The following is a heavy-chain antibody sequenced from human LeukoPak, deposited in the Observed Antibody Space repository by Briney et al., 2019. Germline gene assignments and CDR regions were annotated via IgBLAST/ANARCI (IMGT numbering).Heavy chain of an antibody. J-gene: IGHJ4*02. CDR3: AREGYDYVWGSYRPFGY. V-gene: IGHV3-48*04. CDR2: ISSSRSTI. CDR1: GFTFSSYS. Sequence: GGSLRLSCAASGFTFSSYSMNWVRQAPGKGLEWVSYISSSRSTIYYADSVKGRFTISRDNAKNSLYLQMNSLRAEDTAVYYCAREGYDYVWGSYRPFGYWGQGTLVTVSS. D-gene: IGHD3-16*02.